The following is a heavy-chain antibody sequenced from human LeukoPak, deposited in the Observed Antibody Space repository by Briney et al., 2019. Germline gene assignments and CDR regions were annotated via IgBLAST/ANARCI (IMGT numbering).Heavy chain of an antibody. V-gene: IGHV3-21*01. CDR2: ISSSSSYI. D-gene: IGHD3-10*01. CDR1: GFTFSSYS. J-gene: IGHJ4*02. Sequence: GGSLRLSCAASGFTFSSYSMNWVRQAPGKGLGWVSSISSSSSYIYYADSVKGRFTISRDNAKNSLYLQMNSLRAEDTAVYYCARSYGSGSYYWGYFDCWGQGTLVTVSS. CDR3: ARSYGSGSYYWGYFDC.